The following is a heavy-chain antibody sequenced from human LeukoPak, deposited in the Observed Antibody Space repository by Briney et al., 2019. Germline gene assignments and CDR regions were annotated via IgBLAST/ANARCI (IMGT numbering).Heavy chain of an antibody. CDR3: ARRHDYGDS. CDR1: GVIFRDYY. V-gene: IGHV3-11*01. J-gene: IGHJ4*02. Sequence: GGSLRLPCAASGVIFRDYYMSWLRQAPGKGVEWVSYISSSGSTTYYADSVKGRFTISRDNAKNSLYLQMNSLRAEDTAVYFCARRHDYGDSWGQGTLVTVSS. CDR2: ISSSGSTT.